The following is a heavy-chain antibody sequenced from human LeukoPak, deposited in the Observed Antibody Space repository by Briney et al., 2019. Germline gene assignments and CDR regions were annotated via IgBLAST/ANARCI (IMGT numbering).Heavy chain of an antibody. V-gene: IGHV4-4*07. CDR2: IYTSGST. J-gene: IGHJ5*02. D-gene: IGHD3-3*01. CDR3: AREDYDFWSGLLNWFDP. CDR1: GGSISSYY. Sequence: SETLSLTCTVSGGSISSYYWSWIRQPAGKGLEWIGRIYTSGSTNYNPSLKSPVTMSVDTSKNQFSLKLSSVTAADTAVYYCAREDYDFWSGLLNWFDPWGQGTLVTVSS.